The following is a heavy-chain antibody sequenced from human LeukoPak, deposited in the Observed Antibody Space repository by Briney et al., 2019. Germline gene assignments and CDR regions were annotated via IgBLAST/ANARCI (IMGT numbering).Heavy chain of an antibody. CDR1: GGSIRSYY. CDR2: IYYSGST. V-gene: IGHV4-59*08. D-gene: IGHD6-19*01. J-gene: IGHJ4*02. CDR3: ARGGWYQDY. Sequence: SETLSLTCTVSGGSIRSYYWSWFRQPPGKGLECIGYIYYSGSTTYNPSLKSRLTISVDTSKNQFSLKLSSVTAADTAVYYCARGGWYQDYWGQGTLVTVSS.